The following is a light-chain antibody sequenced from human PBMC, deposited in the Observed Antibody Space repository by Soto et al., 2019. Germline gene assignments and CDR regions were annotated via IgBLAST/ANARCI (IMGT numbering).Light chain of an antibody. J-gene: IGLJ3*02. Sequence: QSALTQPPSASGSPGQSVAISCTGTSSDVGGYNYVSWYQQHPGKAPKLMIYDVSKRPSGVPDRFSGSKSGNTASLTISGLQAEDEADYYCQAYDYSLTASVFGGGTKLTVL. CDR3: QAYDYSLTASV. V-gene: IGLV2-8*01. CDR1: SSDVGGYNY. CDR2: DVS.